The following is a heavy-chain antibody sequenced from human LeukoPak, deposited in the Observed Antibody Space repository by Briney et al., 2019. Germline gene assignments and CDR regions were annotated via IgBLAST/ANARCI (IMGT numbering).Heavy chain of an antibody. J-gene: IGHJ4*02. CDR2: ISSRGDST. D-gene: IGHD1-26*01. CDR3: AKHLGATPLYYFDY. Sequence: PGGSLRLSCAASGFTFSHYAMSWVRQVPGRGLEWVSTISSRGDSTYDADSVKGRFTISRDNSKNTLYLQMNSLTAEDTAVYYCAKHLGATPLYYFDYWGQGTLVTVSS. V-gene: IGHV3-23*01. CDR1: GFTFSHYA.